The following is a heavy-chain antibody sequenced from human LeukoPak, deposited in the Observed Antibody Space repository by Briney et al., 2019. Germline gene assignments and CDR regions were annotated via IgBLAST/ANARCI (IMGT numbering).Heavy chain of an antibody. D-gene: IGHD3-3*01. CDR3: AKTSLWDESGHYYYMDV. J-gene: IGHJ6*03. CDR1: GFTFSSYW. Sequence: GGSLRLSCAASGFTFSSYWMSWVRQAPGKGLEWVANIKKDGSENYYVDSVKGRFTISRDNSKNTLYLQMNSLTPEDTAVYYCAKTSLWDESGHYYYMDVWGKGTTVTISS. CDR2: IKKDGSEN. V-gene: IGHV3-7*01.